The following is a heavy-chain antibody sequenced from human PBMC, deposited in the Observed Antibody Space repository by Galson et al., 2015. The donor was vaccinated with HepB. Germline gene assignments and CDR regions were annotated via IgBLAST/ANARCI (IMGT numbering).Heavy chain of an antibody. CDR2: ISGRGSDS. V-gene: IGHV3-23*01. D-gene: IGHD4-11*01. Sequence: SLRLSCAASGFSFSSCAMSWVRQAPGKGLEWVSAISGRGSDSYYTDSVEGRFTVSRDNSKNTVYLQMNSLRAEDTAVYYCAKGALDYSKGCDYWGQGTLVTVSS. J-gene: IGHJ4*02. CDR1: GFSFSSCA. CDR3: AKGALDYSKGCDY.